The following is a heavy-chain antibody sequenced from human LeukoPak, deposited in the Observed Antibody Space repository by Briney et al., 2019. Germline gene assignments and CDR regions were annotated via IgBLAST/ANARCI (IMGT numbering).Heavy chain of an antibody. Sequence: GGSLRLSCAASGFTFDDYAMHWVRQAPGKGLEWVSGISWNSGSMGYADSVKGRFTISRDNAKNSLYLQMNSLRAEDTALYYCAKAKDYYDSSGYPPDAFDIWGQGTMVTVSS. CDR3: AKAKDYYDSSGYPPDAFDI. CDR2: ISWNSGSM. CDR1: GFTFDDYA. V-gene: IGHV3-9*01. J-gene: IGHJ3*02. D-gene: IGHD3-22*01.